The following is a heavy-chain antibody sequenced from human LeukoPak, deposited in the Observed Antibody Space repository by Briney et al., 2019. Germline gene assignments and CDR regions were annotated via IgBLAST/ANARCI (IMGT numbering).Heavy chain of an antibody. CDR1: GFTFNGYW. J-gene: IGHJ4*02. V-gene: IGHV3-7*01. CDR3: TRDFGRSSYYFDF. CDR2: IKQDGSEK. Sequence: GGSPRLSCAASGFTFNGYWMSWVRQAPGKGLEWVANIKQDGSEKYYVDSVRGRVTISRDNAENSLFLQMNRLRVEDTAVYYCTRDFGRSSYYFDFWGQGTLVTVSS. D-gene: IGHD3-3*01.